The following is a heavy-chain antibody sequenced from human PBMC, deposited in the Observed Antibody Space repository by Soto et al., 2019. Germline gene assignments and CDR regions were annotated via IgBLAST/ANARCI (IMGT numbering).Heavy chain of an antibody. D-gene: IGHD6-25*01. J-gene: IGHJ4*02. CDR1: GFTFISYA. CDR2: ISSDGGST. Sequence: GWSLRLACAFSGFTFISYAMNWVRQAPGKGLEWVSAISSDGGSTYYADSVKGRFTVSRDNSKNTLYLQMNSLRAEDTAVYYCAKNEYLAAAGPFFDYWGQGTLVTVSS. V-gene: IGHV3-23*01. CDR3: AKNEYLAAAGPFFDY.